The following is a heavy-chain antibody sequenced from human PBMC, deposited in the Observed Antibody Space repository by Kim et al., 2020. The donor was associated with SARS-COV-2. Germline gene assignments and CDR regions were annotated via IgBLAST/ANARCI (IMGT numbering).Heavy chain of an antibody. CDR1: GFTFSSYA. CDR3: AKAAGIYNWFDP. Sequence: GGSLRLSCAASGFTFSSYALSWVRQAPGKGLEWVSAISGSGGSTYYADSVKGRFTISRDNSQNTLYLQMNSLRVEDTAIYYCAKAAGIYNWFDPWGQGTLVTVSS. J-gene: IGHJ5*02. CDR2: ISGSGGST. V-gene: IGHV3-23*01. D-gene: IGHD6-13*01.